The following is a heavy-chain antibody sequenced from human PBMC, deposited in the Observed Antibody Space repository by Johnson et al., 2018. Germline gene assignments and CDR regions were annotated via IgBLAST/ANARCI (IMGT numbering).Heavy chain of an antibody. CDR2: ISFDGVNP. CDR3: TKVQQTPTIRSRDAFDI. Sequence: QVQLVQSGGGVVQPGRSLGLSCAASGFTFSDYAMHWVRLAPGKGLEWVAVISFDGVNPHYADAVKGRFTISRDNSKNTLFLQMTSLRADDMAVYYCTKVQQTPTIRSRDAFDIWGQGTMVTVSS. V-gene: IGHV3-30*18. CDR1: GFTFSDYA. D-gene: IGHD5-24*01. J-gene: IGHJ3*02.